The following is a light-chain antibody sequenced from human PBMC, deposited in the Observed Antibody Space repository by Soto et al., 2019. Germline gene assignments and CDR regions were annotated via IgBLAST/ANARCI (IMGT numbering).Light chain of an antibody. Sequence: EIVMTQSPATLSVSPGERATLSCRASQSVSSNLAWYQQKPGQAPRLLIYGASTRATGIPARCSGSGSGTEFPLTISSLQSEDFAVYYCQQYNNWPPVFGQGTKVEIK. CDR1: QSVSSN. CDR2: GAS. V-gene: IGKV3-15*01. J-gene: IGKJ2*01. CDR3: QQYNNWPPV.